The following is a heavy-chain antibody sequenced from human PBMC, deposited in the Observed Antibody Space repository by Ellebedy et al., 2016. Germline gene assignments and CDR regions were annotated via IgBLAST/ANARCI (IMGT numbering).Heavy chain of an antibody. CDR1: GFTFSTYA. V-gene: IGHV3-64*01. Sequence: GESLKISCAASGFTFSTYAMHWVRQAPGKGLEYVSTISSNGDSTYYANSVKGRFSISRDNSKNTLYLQMGSLRTEDMAVYYCGSALAAVFDSWGQGTLVTVSS. D-gene: IGHD6-13*01. J-gene: IGHJ4*02. CDR2: ISSNGDST. CDR3: GSALAAVFDS.